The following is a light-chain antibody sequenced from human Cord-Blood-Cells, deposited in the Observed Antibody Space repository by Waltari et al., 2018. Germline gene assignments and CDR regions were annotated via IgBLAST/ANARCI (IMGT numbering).Light chain of an antibody. CDR2: AAS. Sequence: DIQMNQSPSSLSASVGDRVTITCRASQSISSYLNWYQQKQGKAPKLLIYAASSLQSGFPSRFSGSGSGTDFTLTISSLQPEDFATYYCQQSYSTPITFGQGTRLEIK. CDR3: QQSYSTPIT. V-gene: IGKV1-39*01. CDR1: QSISSY. J-gene: IGKJ5*01.